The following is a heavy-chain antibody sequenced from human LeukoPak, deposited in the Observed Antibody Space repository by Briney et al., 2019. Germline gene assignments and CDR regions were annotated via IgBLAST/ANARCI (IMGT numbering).Heavy chain of an antibody. V-gene: IGHV1-69*04. CDR2: IIPILGIA. D-gene: IGHD3-22*01. Sequence: GASVKVSCKASGGTCSSYAISWVRQAPGQGLEWMGRIIPILGIANYAQKFQGRVTITADKSTSTAYMELSSLRSEDAAVYYCASFPLKPNDSSSPPKNYDSSAHFDYWGQGTLVTVSS. CDR1: GGTCSSYA. J-gene: IGHJ4*02. CDR3: ASFPLKPNDSSSPPKNYDSSAHFDY.